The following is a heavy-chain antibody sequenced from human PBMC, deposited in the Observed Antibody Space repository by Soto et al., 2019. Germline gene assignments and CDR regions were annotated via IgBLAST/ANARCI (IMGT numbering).Heavy chain of an antibody. J-gene: IGHJ4*02. CDR1: GGSISSSSYY. CDR2: IYYSGST. CDR3: ARPAPTYGDYDY. D-gene: IGHD4-17*01. Sequence: SETLSLTCTVSGGSISSSSYYWGWIRQPPGKGLEWIGSIYYSGSTYYNPSLKSRVTISVDTSKNQFSLKLSSVTAADTAVYYCARPAPTYGDYDYWGQGTLVTVSS. V-gene: IGHV4-39*01.